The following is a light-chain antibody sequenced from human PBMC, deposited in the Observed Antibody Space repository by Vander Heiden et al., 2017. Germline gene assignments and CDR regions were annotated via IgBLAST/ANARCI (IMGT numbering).Light chain of an antibody. CDR3: QQSDSSPYS. CDR2: ATS. Sequence: DIQMTQSPSSLSASVGNRVTITCRASQSVTSYLNWYQQKPGKSPKLLIYATSTLQSGVPSRFSGSGSGTHFTLTISSLQPEDFATYYCQQSDSSPYSFDQGTRLEIK. V-gene: IGKV1-39*01. J-gene: IGKJ2*01. CDR1: QSVTSY.